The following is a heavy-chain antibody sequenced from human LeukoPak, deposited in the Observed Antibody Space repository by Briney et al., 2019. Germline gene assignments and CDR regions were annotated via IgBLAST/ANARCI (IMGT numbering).Heavy chain of an antibody. J-gene: IGHJ6*02. V-gene: IGHV3-33*01. D-gene: IGHD2-2*01. CDR1: GFTFSSYG. CDR3: ARYGPAAKYYYYGMDV. CDR2: IWYDGSNK. Sequence: GGSLRLSCAASGFTFSSYGMHWVRQAPGKGLEWVAVIWYDGSNKYYADSVRGRFTISRDNSKNTLYLQMNSLRAEDTAVYYCARYGPAAKYYYYGMDVWGQGTTVTVSS.